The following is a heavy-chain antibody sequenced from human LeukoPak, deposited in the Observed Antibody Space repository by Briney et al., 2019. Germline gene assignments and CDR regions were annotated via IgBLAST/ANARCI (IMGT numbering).Heavy chain of an antibody. CDR1: GGSFSGYY. CDR2: INHSGST. Sequence: PSETLSLTCAVYGGSFSGYYWSWIRQPPGKGLGWIGEINHSGSTNYNPSLKSRVTISVDTSKNQFSLKLSSVTAADTAVYYCARVRGYSYGSYSKSRYYFDYWGQGTLVTVSS. D-gene: IGHD5-18*01. CDR3: ARVRGYSYGSYSKSRYYFDY. J-gene: IGHJ4*02. V-gene: IGHV4-34*01.